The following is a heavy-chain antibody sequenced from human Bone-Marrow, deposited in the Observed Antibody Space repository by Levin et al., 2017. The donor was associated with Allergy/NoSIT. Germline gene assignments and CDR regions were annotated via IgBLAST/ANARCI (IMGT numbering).Heavy chain of an antibody. Sequence: SQTLSLTCTVSGGSLSSGAKYWSWIRQSPGKGLEWIGSIYYSGSTYYNPSLESRIALSVDTSKNHLSLKLTSVTAADTAVYFCARQFFDVLWGNSFRAHVFDLWGPGTMVTVTS. CDR3: ARQFFDVLWGNSFRAHVFDL. D-gene: IGHD3-16*01. J-gene: IGHJ3*01. V-gene: IGHV4-30-4*08. CDR1: GGSLSSGAKY. CDR2: IYYSGST.